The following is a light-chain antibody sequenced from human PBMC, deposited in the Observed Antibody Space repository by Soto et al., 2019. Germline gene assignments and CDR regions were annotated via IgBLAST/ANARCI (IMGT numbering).Light chain of an antibody. V-gene: IGLV1-51*01. CDR1: SSNIENNY. Sequence: QSALTQPPSVSAAPGQKVTISCSGSSSNIENNYVSWYQQFPGTAPKLLIYDNNKRPSGIPDRFSGSKSATSATLGISELQTGDEAHYYCGAWDSRLRTWVFGEGTKLTVL. J-gene: IGLJ3*02. CDR3: GAWDSRLRTWV. CDR2: DNN.